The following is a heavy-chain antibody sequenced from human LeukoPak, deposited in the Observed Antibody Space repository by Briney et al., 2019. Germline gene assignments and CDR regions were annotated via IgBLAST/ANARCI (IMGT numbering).Heavy chain of an antibody. D-gene: IGHD6-6*01. J-gene: IGHJ4*02. V-gene: IGHV4-34*01. CDR3: ARTGFIAARRQNRPFDY. CDR1: GGSFSGYY. Sequence: PSETLSLTCAVYGGSFSGYYWSWIRQPPGKGLEWIGEINHSGSTNYNPSLKSRVTISVDTSKNQFSLKLSSVTAADTAVYYCARTGFIAARRQNRPFDYWGQGTLVTVSS. CDR2: INHSGST.